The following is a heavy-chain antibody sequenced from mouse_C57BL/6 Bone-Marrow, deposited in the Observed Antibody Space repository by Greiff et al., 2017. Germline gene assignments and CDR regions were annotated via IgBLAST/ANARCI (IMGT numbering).Heavy chain of an antibody. D-gene: IGHD2-4*01. CDR1: GYTFTSYW. J-gene: IGHJ4*01. CDR2: LDPSDSYT. Sequence: QVQLQQPGAELVMPGASVKLSCKASGYTFTSYWMHWVKQRPGQGLEWIGELDPSDSYTNYNQTFKGKSTLTVDKSSSTAHMQLSSLSSEDSAVYYCARSGDYGDYYAMDYWGQGTSVTVSS. CDR3: ARSGDYGDYYAMDY. V-gene: IGHV1-69*01.